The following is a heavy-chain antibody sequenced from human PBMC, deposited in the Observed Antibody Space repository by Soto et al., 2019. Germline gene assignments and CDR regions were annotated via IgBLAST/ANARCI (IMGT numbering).Heavy chain of an antibody. D-gene: IGHD6-19*01. V-gene: IGHV3-30-3*01. CDR1: GFTFSSYA. Sequence: GGSLRLSCAASGFTFSSYALHWVRQAPGKGLEWVAVISYDGSNKYYADSVKGRFTISRDNSKNTLYLQMNSLRAEDTAVHYCSAVAGTSGLDYWGQGTLFMVTS. CDR2: ISYDGSNK. CDR3: SAVAGTSGLDY. J-gene: IGHJ4*02.